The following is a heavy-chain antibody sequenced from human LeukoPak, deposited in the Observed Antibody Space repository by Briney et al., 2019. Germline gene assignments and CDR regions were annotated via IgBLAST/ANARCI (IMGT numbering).Heavy chain of an antibody. D-gene: IGHD6-19*01. Sequence: GGSLRLSCAASGFTFSSYAMSWVRQAPGKGLEWVSVISGSGGSTYYADSVKGRSTIFRDNSKNTLYLQMNSLRAEDTAVYYCAKEFSGRYAAFDIWGQGTMVTVSS. V-gene: IGHV3-23*01. CDR2: ISGSGGST. CDR1: GFTFSSYA. CDR3: AKEFSGRYAAFDI. J-gene: IGHJ3*02.